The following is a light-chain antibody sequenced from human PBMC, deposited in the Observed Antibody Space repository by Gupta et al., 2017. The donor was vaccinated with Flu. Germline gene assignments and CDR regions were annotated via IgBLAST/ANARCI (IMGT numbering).Light chain of an antibody. CDR3: CSYAGSSTLV. V-gene: IGLV2-23*01. Sequence: QSALTPPAPVSGSPGPSITISCTGTSSDVGSYNLVSWYQQHPGKAPKLMIYEGSKRPSGVSNRFSGSKSGNTASLTISGLQAEDEADYYCCSYAGSSTLVFGGGTKLTVL. J-gene: IGLJ2*01. CDR2: EGS. CDR1: SSDVGSYNL.